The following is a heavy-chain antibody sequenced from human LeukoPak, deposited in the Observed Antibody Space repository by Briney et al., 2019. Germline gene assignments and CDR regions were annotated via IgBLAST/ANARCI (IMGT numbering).Heavy chain of an antibody. J-gene: IGHJ6*03. CDR3: ARGVYYYMDV. Sequence: ASVKVSCKASGYTFTSYDINWVRQAPGQGLEWMGWMNPNSGKTGYARKFQGRVTITRNTSISTAYMELSSLRSEDTAVYYYARGVYYYMDVWGKGTTVTVS. CDR2: MNPNSGKT. CDR1: GYTFTSYD. V-gene: IGHV1-8*03.